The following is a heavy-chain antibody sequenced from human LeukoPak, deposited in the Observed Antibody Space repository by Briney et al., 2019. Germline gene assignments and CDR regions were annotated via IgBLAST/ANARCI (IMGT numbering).Heavy chain of an antibody. V-gene: IGHV3-64*01. CDR3: ARDRPGDV. Sequence: GGSLRLSCAASGFTYSSYEMHWVRQAPGRGLEYVSAISSNGDSTYYANFVKGRFIISRDNSKNTLYLQMGSLRPEDMAVYYCARDRPGDVWGEGTTVTVSS. J-gene: IGHJ6*04. CDR1: GFTYSSYE. CDR2: ISSNGDST.